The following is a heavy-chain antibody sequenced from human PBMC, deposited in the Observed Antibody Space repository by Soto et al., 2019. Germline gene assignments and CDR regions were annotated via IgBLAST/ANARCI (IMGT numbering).Heavy chain of an antibody. CDR3: AKDSYYHDSSGYYIFAY. Sequence: GGSLRLSCAASGLTFSSYGMHWVRQAPGKGLEWVAHISYDGSNEHYVDSVKGRFTISRDNSKNTLYLQMTSLRAEDTAVYYCAKDSYYHDSSGYYIFAYGGQGTLVPVPS. V-gene: IGHV3-30*18. J-gene: IGHJ4*02. CDR2: ISYDGSNE. CDR1: GLTFSSYG. D-gene: IGHD3-22*01.